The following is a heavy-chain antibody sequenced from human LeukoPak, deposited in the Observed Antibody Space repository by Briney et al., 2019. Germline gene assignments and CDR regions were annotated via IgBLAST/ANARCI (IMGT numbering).Heavy chain of an antibody. CDR1: GFTFSDYN. Sequence: GGSLRLSCAASGFTFSDYNMRWIRQAPGKGLEWVSSISRSGSTKYYADSVKGRFTISRDNSKNTLYLQMNSLRAEDTAVYYCARDRSNYYYYYMDVWGKGTTVTISS. V-gene: IGHV3-11*04. CDR2: ISRSGSTK. J-gene: IGHJ6*03. D-gene: IGHD3-10*01. CDR3: ARDRSNYYYYYMDV.